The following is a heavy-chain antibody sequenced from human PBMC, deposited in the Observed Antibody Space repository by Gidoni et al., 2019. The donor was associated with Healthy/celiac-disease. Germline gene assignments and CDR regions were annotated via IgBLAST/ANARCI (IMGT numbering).Heavy chain of an antibody. CDR1: GGPIRCSSYY. J-gene: IGHJ5*02. CDR2: IKYSGST. CDR3: ARHPLTGTTYNWFDH. V-gene: IGHV4-39*01. D-gene: IGHD1-20*01. Sequence: QLQLQESGPGRVTPSQTLSLTCTVSGGPIRCSSYYWGWLRQPPGKGLEWVGSIKYSGSTYYNPSLKSRVTISVDTSKNQCSLKLSSVTAADTAVYYCARHPLTGTTYNWFDHWGQGTMVTVSS.